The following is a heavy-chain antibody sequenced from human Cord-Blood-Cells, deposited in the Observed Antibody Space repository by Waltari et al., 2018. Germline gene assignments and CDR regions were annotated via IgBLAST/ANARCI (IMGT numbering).Heavy chain of an antibody. CDR1: GYTSPGYY. V-gene: IGHV1-2*02. Sequence: VQLVPSGAEVKKPGTSVKVPCTPSGYTSPGYYIHWVRQAPGQGLEWMGWSNPNSGGTNYAQKFQGRVTMTRDTSISTAYMELSRLRSDDTAVYYCAREVGIAQLVDYWGQGTLVTVSS. J-gene: IGHJ4*02. D-gene: IGHD6-6*01. CDR2: SNPNSGGT. CDR3: AREVGIAQLVDY.